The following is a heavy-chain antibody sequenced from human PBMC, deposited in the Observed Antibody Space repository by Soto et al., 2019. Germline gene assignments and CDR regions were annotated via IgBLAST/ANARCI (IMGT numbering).Heavy chain of an antibody. CDR1: GFIFSDYS. CDR2: ISRSSTTI. V-gene: IGHV3-48*01. D-gene: IGHD3-3*01. J-gene: IGHJ5*02. CDR3: ARGPRITFFGGVIRPRGWFDL. Sequence: GGSLRLSCAASGFIFSDYSMNWVRQAPGRGLEWVSYISRSSTTIYYADSVKGRFTISRDNAKNSLYLHMSSLRAEDTAVYYCARGPRITFFGGVIRPRGWFDLWGQGNLVTVSS.